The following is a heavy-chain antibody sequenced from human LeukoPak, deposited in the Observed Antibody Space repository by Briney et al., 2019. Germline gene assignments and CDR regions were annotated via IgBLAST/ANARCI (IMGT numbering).Heavy chain of an antibody. CDR2: ISYDGSNK. Sequence: GGSLRLSCAASGSTFSSYAMHWVRQAPGKGLEWVAVISYDGSNKYYADSVKGRFTTSRDNSKNTLYLQMNSLRAEDTAVYYCARDRGYSGSYFLNWGQGTLVTVSS. D-gene: IGHD1-26*01. CDR1: GSTFSSYA. J-gene: IGHJ4*02. V-gene: IGHV3-30*04. CDR3: ARDRGYSGSYFLN.